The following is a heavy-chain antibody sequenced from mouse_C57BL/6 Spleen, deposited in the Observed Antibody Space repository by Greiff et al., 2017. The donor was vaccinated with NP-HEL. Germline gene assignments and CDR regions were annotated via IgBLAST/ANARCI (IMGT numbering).Heavy chain of an antibody. CDR3: TKDGYYLY. CDR1: GYTFTDYE. V-gene: IGHV1-15*01. Sequence: VQLQQPGAELVRPGASVTLSCKASGYTFTDYEMHWVKQTPVHGLEWIGAIDPETGGTAYNQKFKGKAILTADKSSSTAYMELRSLTSEDSAVYYCTKDGYYLYWGQGTLVTVSA. J-gene: IGHJ3*01. D-gene: IGHD2-3*01. CDR2: IDPETGGT.